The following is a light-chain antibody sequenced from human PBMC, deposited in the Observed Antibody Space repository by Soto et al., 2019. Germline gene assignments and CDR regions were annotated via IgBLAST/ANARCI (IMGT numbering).Light chain of an antibody. J-gene: IGKJ1*01. CDR2: GAS. CDR1: QNIARY. CDR3: QQSFSSQWT. Sequence: DIQMTQSPSSLSASVGDRVSITCRARQNIARYLSWYQQKPGKAPMLLIYGASTLQGGVPSRFSGSGSGTDFTLTIDSLEPEDFATYYCQQSFSSQWTFGQGTKVDIK. V-gene: IGKV1-39*01.